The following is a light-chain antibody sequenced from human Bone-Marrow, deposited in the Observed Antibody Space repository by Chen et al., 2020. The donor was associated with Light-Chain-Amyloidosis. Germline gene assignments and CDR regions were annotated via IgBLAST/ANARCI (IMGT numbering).Light chain of an antibody. CDR1: NIGSTS. CDR3: QVWDRSSDRPV. Sequence: SYVLTQPSSVSVAPGQTATIACGGNNIGSTSVHWYHQTPGQAPLLVVYDDSDRPSGIPERSSGSNSGNTATLTISMVEAGDEADYYCQVWDRSSDRPVFGGGTKLTVL. CDR2: DDS. J-gene: IGLJ3*02. V-gene: IGLV3-21*02.